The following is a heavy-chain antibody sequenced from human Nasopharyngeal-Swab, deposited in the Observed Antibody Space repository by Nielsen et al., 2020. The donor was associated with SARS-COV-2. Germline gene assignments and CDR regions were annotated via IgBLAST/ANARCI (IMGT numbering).Heavy chain of an antibody. D-gene: IGHD3-3*01. CDR1: GCTPTELS. CDR2: FDPEDGET. CDR3: ATGTLLTSGYQGWWFDP. J-gene: IGHJ5*02. V-gene: IGHV1-24*01. Sequence: ASVKVSCKVSGCTPTELSMHWVRQAPGKGLEWMGGFDPEDGETIYAQKFQGRVTMTEDTSTDTAYMELSSLRSEDTAVYYCATGTLLTSGYQGWWFDPWGQGTLVTVSS.